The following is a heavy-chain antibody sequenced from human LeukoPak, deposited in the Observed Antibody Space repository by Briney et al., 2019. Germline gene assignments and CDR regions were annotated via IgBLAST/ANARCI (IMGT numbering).Heavy chain of an antibody. Sequence: SETLSLTCTVSGYSISSGYYRGWIRQPPGKGLEWIGSIYHSGSTYYNPSLKSRVTISVDTSKNQFSLKLSSVTAADTAVYYCARDWTAETGDYWGQGTLVTVSS. V-gene: IGHV4-38-2*02. CDR2: IYHSGST. J-gene: IGHJ4*02. CDR1: GYSISSGYY. D-gene: IGHD3-9*01. CDR3: ARDWTAETGDY.